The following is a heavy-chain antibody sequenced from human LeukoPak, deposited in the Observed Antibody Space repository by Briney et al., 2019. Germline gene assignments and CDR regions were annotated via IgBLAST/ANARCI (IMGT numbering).Heavy chain of an antibody. Sequence: GGSLRLSCAASGFTFSSYGMHWVRQAPGKGLEWVAFIRYDGSNKYYADSVKGRFTISRDNSKNTLYLQMNSLRAEDTAVYYCAKDNVRTTMVRGVIITVAYFDYWGQGTLVTVSS. D-gene: IGHD3-10*01. CDR1: GFTFSSYG. J-gene: IGHJ4*02. V-gene: IGHV3-30*02. CDR2: IRYDGSNK. CDR3: AKDNVRTTMVRGVIITVAYFDY.